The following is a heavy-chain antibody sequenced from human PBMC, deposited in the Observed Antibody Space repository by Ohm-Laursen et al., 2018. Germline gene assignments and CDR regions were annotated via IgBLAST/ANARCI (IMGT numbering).Heavy chain of an antibody. D-gene: IGHD3-3*01. CDR1: GFTVSSIY. CDR2: IYSGGST. CDR3: VRDARDALRLLEIDY. Sequence: SLRLSCAASGFTVSSIYMSWVRQAPGKGLEWVSVIYSGGSTYYADSVKGRFTISRDNARNSVYLEMSSLRADDTAVYYCVRDARDALRLLEIDYWGQGTLVTVSS. V-gene: IGHV3-53*01. J-gene: IGHJ4*02.